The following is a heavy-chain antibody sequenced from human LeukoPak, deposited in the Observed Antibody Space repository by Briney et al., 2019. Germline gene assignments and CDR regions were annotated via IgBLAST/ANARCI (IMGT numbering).Heavy chain of an antibody. CDR2: IYYSGNT. J-gene: IGHJ3*02. Sequence: PSETLSLTCTISGGSISNYYWGWIRQAPGKGLEWIGSIYYSGNTYYNSSLKSRVTISLDTSKNQLSLNLFSVTAADTAVYYCARGGAGGAFDIWGQGTMVTVSS. V-gene: IGHV4-39*07. D-gene: IGHD1-14*01. CDR3: ARGGAGGAFDI. CDR1: GGSISNYY.